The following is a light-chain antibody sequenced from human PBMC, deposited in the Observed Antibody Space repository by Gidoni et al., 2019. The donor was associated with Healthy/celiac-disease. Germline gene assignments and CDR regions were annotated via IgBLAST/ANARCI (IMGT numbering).Light chain of an antibody. CDR1: QSVSSY. CDR3: QQRSNWPRGVT. CDR2: DAS. J-gene: IGKJ5*01. V-gene: IGKV3-11*01. Sequence: EIVLTQSPATLSLSPGERATPSCRAGQSVSSYLAWYQQKPGQAPRLLIYDASNRATGIPARFSGSGSGTDVTLTISSLEPEDFAVYYCQQRSNWPRGVTFGQGTRLEIK.